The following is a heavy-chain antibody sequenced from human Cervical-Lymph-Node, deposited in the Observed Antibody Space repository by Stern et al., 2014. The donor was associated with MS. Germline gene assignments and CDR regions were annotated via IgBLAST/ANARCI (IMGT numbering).Heavy chain of an antibody. Sequence: VQLVQSGAVVTKPGASVKISSKTSGYSFYTNAIYWIRPAPGQSLERLRLLNGHTGTTRYAEKFEGRVTFTRDKSATTVYMDLSRLTSEDTATYYCARGPVSAWNDFWGQGTLVTVSS. CDR2: LNGHTGTT. J-gene: IGHJ4*02. D-gene: IGHD1-1*01. V-gene: IGHV1-3*01. CDR1: GYSFYTNA. CDR3: ARGPVSAWNDF.